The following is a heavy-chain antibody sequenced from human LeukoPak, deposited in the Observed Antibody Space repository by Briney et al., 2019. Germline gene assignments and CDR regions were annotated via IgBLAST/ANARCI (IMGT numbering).Heavy chain of an antibody. J-gene: IGHJ5*02. CDR2: IYHSGHT. Sequence: PSQTLSLTCTVSGASVSSDYWSWIRQSPGKGLEWIGYIYHSGHTMSNPSLKSRVSLSLDTSNNQFSLKLSSVTAADTAVYYCARHPFQYPFDHWGQGTVVSVSS. CDR3: ARHPFQYPFDH. V-gene: IGHV4-59*08. D-gene: IGHD2/OR15-2a*01. CDR1: GASVSSDY.